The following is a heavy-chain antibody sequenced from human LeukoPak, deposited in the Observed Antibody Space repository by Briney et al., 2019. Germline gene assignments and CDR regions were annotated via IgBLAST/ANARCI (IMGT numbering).Heavy chain of an antibody. CDR3: AEDLQYVVVPAAIDPQSRKFDP. J-gene: IGHJ5*02. CDR2: ISGDGGST. CDR1: GFTFDDYA. D-gene: IGHD2-2*01. Sequence: GGSLRLSCAASGFTFDDYAMHWVRQAPGKGLEWVSLISGDGGSTYYADSVKGRFTISRDNSKNSLYLQMNSLRTEGTALYYCAEDLQYVVVPAAIDPQSRKFDPWGQGTLVTVSS. V-gene: IGHV3-43*02.